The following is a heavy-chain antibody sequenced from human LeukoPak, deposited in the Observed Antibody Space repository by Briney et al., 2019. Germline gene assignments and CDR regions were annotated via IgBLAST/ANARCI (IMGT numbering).Heavy chain of an antibody. Sequence: GRSLRLSCAASGFTFSSYGMHWVRQAPGKGLEWVAVIWYDGSNKYYADSVKGRFTISRDDSKNTLYLQMNSLRAEDTAVYYCARDLKRWFGELSNYYYGMDVWGEGTTVTVSS. J-gene: IGHJ6*04. D-gene: IGHD3-10*01. CDR2: IWYDGSNK. CDR1: GFTFSSYG. CDR3: ARDLKRWFGELSNYYYGMDV. V-gene: IGHV3-33*01.